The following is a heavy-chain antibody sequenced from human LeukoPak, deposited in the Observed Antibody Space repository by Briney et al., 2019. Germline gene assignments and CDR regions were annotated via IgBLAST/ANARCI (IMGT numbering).Heavy chain of an antibody. V-gene: IGHV3-23*01. D-gene: IGHD5-18*01. Sequence: GGSLRLSCAASGFTFSSYAMSWVRQAPGKGLEWVSAISGSGGSTYYADSVKGRFTISRDNSKNTLYLQMNSLRAEDTAVYYCARVDTAMATYYYYYYGMDVWGQGTTVTVSS. CDR3: ARVDTAMATYYYYYYGMDV. J-gene: IGHJ6*02. CDR2: ISGSGGST. CDR1: GFTFSSYA.